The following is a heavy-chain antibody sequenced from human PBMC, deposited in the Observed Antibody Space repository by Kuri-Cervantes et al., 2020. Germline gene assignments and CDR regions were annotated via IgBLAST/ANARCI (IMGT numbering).Heavy chain of an antibody. CDR2: IKQDGSEK. CDR1: GFTFSSYA. V-gene: IGHV3-7*01. Sequence: GESLKISCAASGFTFSSYAMSWVRQAPGKGLEWVANIKQDGSEKYYVDSVKGRFTISRDNAKNSLYLQMNSLRAEDTAVYYCTRIYDTVFDHWGQGTLVTVSS. CDR3: TRIYDTVFDH. J-gene: IGHJ4*02. D-gene: IGHD5/OR15-5a*01.